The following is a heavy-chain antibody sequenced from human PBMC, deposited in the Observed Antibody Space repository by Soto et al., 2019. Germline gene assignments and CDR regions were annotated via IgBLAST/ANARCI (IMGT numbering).Heavy chain of an antibody. V-gene: IGHV3-23*01. Sequence: EEQLLESGGGLVQPGGSLRLSCAASGFTFSRHGMNWVRQAPGKGLEWVSGITGSGSTYYADSVKGRFTISRDNSQDIMYVEMNSLRAEDTAVYYCVKDADGVTAAGTALDNWGQGTLVTVSS. D-gene: IGHD6-13*01. CDR1: GFTFSRHG. CDR2: ITGSGST. J-gene: IGHJ4*02. CDR3: VKDADGVTAAGTALDN.